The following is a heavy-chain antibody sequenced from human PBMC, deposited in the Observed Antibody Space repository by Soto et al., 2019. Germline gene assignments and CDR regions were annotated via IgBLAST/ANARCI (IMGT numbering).Heavy chain of an antibody. CDR3: ARARSYYDSSGYLDY. Sequence: GGSLRLSCAASGFTFSSYGMHWVRQAPGKGLEWVAVIWYDGSNKYYADSVKGRFTISRDNSKNTLYLQMNSLRAEDTAVYYCARARSYYDSSGYLDYWGQGTLVTVSS. J-gene: IGHJ4*02. D-gene: IGHD3-22*01. CDR1: GFTFSSYG. V-gene: IGHV3-33*01. CDR2: IWYDGSNK.